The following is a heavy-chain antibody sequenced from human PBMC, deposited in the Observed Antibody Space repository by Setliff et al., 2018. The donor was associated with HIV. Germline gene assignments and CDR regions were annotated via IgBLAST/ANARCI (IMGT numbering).Heavy chain of an antibody. V-gene: IGHV1-18*01. Sequence: ASVKVSCKASGYTFTNYGISWVRQAPGKGLEWMGWISAYNGNTKYAQKPQDRGTMTIDTSTSTAYLELRSLRSDDTAVYYCARVGPEALPYTWDDEADTFDIWGQGTMVTVSS. CDR2: ISAYNGNT. D-gene: IGHD1-1*01. J-gene: IGHJ3*02. CDR3: ARVGPEALPYTWDDEADTFDI. CDR1: GYTFTNYG.